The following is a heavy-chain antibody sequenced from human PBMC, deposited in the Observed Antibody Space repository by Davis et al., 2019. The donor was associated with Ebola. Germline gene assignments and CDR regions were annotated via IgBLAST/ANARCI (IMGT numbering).Heavy chain of an antibody. D-gene: IGHD1-1*01. CDR2: ISSSSSTI. CDR3: ARGGNWNAFDY. J-gene: IGHJ4*02. Sequence: GESLKISCAASGFTFSSYSMNWVRQAPGKGLEWVSYISSSSSTIYYADSVKGRFTISRDNAKNSLYLQMNSLRAEDTAVYYCARGGNWNAFDYWGQGTLVTVSS. V-gene: IGHV3-48*01. CDR1: GFTFSSYS.